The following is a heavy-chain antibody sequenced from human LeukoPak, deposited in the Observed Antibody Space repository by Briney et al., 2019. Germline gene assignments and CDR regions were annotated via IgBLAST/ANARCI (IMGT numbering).Heavy chain of an antibody. Sequence: SETLSLTYTVSGGSINNYYWTWIRQPPGKGLEWIGYIFHSGSTHYNPSLKSRVTISLDTSKSHISLKLSSVTAADTAVYYCARYDLLPGSHDAFDIWGQGTMVTVSS. CDR3: ARYDLLPGSHDAFDI. CDR1: GGSINNYY. D-gene: IGHD3-9*01. J-gene: IGHJ3*02. V-gene: IGHV4-59*08. CDR2: IFHSGST.